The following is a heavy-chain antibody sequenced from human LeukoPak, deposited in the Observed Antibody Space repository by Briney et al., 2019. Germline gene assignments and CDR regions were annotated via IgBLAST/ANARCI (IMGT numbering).Heavy chain of an antibody. D-gene: IGHD1-26*01. V-gene: IGHV3-21*01. CDR3: AKDFRVGARSFDY. Sequence: GGSLRLSCAASAFTFSSYRMNWVRQAPGKGLEWVSFISTSSSYIHYADSVKGRFTISRDNAKNSLYLQMNSLRAEDTAVYFCAKDFRVGARSFDYWGQGTLVTVSS. J-gene: IGHJ4*02. CDR1: AFTFSSYR. CDR2: ISTSSSYI.